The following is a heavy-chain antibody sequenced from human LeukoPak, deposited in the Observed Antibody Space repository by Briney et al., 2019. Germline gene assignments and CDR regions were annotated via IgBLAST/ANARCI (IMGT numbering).Heavy chain of an antibody. CDR1: GGTFSSYA. Sequence: ASVKVSCKASGGTFSSYAISWVRQAPGEGLEWMGRIIPIFGMANYAQKFQGRVTITADKSTSTAYMELSSLRSEDTAVYYCARGLRAYCGGDCYSIDYWGQGTLVTVSS. CDR2: IIPIFGMA. J-gene: IGHJ4*02. V-gene: IGHV1-69*04. D-gene: IGHD2-21*02. CDR3: ARGLRAYCGGDCYSIDY.